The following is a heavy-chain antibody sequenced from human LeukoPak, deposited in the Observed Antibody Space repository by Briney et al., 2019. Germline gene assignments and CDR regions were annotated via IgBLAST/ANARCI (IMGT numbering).Heavy chain of an antibody. Sequence: SETLSLTCAVYGGSFSGYYWSWIRQPPGKGLEWIGEINHSGSTNYNPSLKSRVTISVDTSKNQFSLKLSSVTAADTAVYYCARDPYDSSSYYYSYFDYWGQGTLVAVSS. CDR2: INHSGST. D-gene: IGHD3-22*01. CDR3: ARDPYDSSSYYYSYFDY. V-gene: IGHV4-34*01. CDR1: GGSFSGYY. J-gene: IGHJ4*02.